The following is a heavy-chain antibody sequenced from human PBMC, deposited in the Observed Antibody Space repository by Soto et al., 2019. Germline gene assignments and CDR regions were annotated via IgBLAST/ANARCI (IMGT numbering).Heavy chain of an antibody. Sequence: PGGSLRLSCAASGFTFSDYYMSWIRQTPGKGLEWISYISSSSSSIYYADSVRGRFTISRDNAKNSLFLQMNTLRAEDTAVYYCTSHSPEDMIRNWGQGTLVTVSS. D-gene: IGHD2-15*01. V-gene: IGHV3-11*01. CDR1: GFTFSDYY. CDR2: ISSSSSSI. CDR3: TSHSPEDMIRN. J-gene: IGHJ4*02.